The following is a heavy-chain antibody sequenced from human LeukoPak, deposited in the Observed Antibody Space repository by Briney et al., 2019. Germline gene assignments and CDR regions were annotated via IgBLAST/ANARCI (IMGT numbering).Heavy chain of an antibody. D-gene: IGHD2-2*01. CDR1: GGSFSGYY. J-gene: IGHJ4*02. CDR2: INHRGST. CDR3: TRGLSSSTSCDDRGCEYFDY. V-gene: IGHV4-34*01. Sequence: SETLSLTCADHGGSFSGYYWRWIRQPPGKGLEWIGEINHRGSTNYNPSLKSRVTISVHTSKHQFSRNLSSVTAADRAVYYCTRGLSSSTSCDDRGCEYFDYWSQGTLVTVSS.